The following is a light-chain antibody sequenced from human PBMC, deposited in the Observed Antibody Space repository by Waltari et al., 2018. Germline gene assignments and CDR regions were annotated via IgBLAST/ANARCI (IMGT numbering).Light chain of an antibody. CDR2: TKN. CDR1: SGSVSMSYY. Sequence: QNVVTQEPSLSVSPGGTVTLTCGLTSGSVSMSYYPSWYQQTPGQPPRTLIYTKNVRSCGVPDRFSGSIVGNKAALTIACAQPEDESDYYCSLYMAQGTWVFGGGTKLTVL. CDR3: SLYMAQGTWV. V-gene: IGLV8-61*01. J-gene: IGLJ3*02.